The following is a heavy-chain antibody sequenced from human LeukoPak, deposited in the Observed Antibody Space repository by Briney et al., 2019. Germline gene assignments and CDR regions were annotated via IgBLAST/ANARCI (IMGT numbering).Heavy chain of an antibody. CDR2: IYTSGST. Sequence: SQTLSLTCTVSGGSISSGSYYWSWIRQPAGKGLEWIGRIYTSGSTNYNPSLKSRVTMSVDTSKNQFSLKLSSVTAADTAVYYCARESESDWGPYFIVFVDVWGKGTTVTVSS. CDR1: GGSISSGSYY. CDR3: ARESESDWGPYFIVFVDV. V-gene: IGHV4-61*02. J-gene: IGHJ6*04. D-gene: IGHD3-16*02.